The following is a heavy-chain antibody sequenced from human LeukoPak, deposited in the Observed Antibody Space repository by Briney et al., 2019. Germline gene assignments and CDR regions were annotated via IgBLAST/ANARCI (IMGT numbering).Heavy chain of an antibody. D-gene: IGHD6-13*01. CDR2: ISSSSSYI. CDR3: AKESSSSWYLTRWFDP. V-gene: IGHV3-21*04. Sequence: GSLRLSCAASGFTFSSYSMNWVRQAPGKGLEWVSSISSSSSYIYYADSVKGRFTISRDNSKNTLYLQMNSLRAEDTAVYYCAKESSSSWYLTRWFDPWGQGTLVTVSS. CDR1: GFTFSSYS. J-gene: IGHJ5*02.